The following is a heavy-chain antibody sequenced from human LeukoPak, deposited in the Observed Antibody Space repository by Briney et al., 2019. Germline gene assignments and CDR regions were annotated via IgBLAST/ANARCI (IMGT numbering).Heavy chain of an antibody. V-gene: IGHV4-39*01. D-gene: IGHD3-22*01. J-gene: IGHJ6*03. CDR1: GVSISNTVYY. CDR3: ATTSGYRNYYYYYIDV. CDR2: SFDGGNS. Sequence: SGTLSLTCTVSGVSISNTVYYWGWIRQAPGKGLEWIGTSFDGGNSYYNPSLKSRVTMSVDGSKNQFSLTLASVTAADTAVYYCATTSGYRNYYYYYIDVWGKGTTVTVSS.